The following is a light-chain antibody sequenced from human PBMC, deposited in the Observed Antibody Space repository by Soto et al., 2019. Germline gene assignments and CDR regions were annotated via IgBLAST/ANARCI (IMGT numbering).Light chain of an antibody. Sequence: QSALTQPASVSGSPGQSITISCTGTSSDVGGYNYVSWYQHHPGKAPKLIIFDVSNRPSGVSNRFSGSKSVNTASLTISGLQPEDEADYYCSSYTTSNTRQIVFGTGTKVTVL. CDR1: SSDVGGYNY. CDR3: SSYTTSNTRQIV. CDR2: DVS. V-gene: IGLV2-14*03. J-gene: IGLJ1*01.